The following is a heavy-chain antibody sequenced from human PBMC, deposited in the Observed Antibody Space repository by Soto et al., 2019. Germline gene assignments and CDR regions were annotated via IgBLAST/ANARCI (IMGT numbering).Heavy chain of an antibody. CDR3: AREGRPATAFGVAKAGMDF. Sequence: PGGSLRLSCAVSGFIFSSYAMYWVRQAPGRGLEWVAFISYDGNNKYYAGSVKGRFTIFRDNSKNTLYLQMSSLRPEDTALYYCAREGRPATAFGVAKAGMDFWGQGTTVTVSS. CDR2: ISYDGNNK. D-gene: IGHD3-3*01. CDR1: GFIFSSYA. J-gene: IGHJ6*02. V-gene: IGHV3-30-3*01.